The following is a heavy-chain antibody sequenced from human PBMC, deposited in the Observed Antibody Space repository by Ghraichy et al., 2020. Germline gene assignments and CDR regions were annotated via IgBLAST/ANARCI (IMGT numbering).Heavy chain of an antibody. V-gene: IGHV4-59*08. J-gene: IGHJ4*02. CDR1: GGSISGYY. CDR2: IYHSGTT. D-gene: IGHD6-19*01. CDR3: ARRGYSSGWSYNDY. Sequence: ESLNISCTVSGGSISGYYWIWIRQPPGKGLEWIGYIYHSGTTSYNPSLMSRLTISVDTSKNQFSLKLSSVTAADTAVYYCARRGYSSGWSYNDYWGQGTLVTVSS.